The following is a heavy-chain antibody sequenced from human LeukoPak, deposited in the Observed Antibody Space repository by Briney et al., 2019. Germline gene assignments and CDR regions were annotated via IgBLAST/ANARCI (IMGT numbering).Heavy chain of an antibody. Sequence: GGSLRLSCAASAFTVSSNYMSWVRQAPGKGLEWVSVIYSGGSTYYADSVKGRFTISRDNSKNTLYLQMNSLRAGDTAVYYCARTGGSSEYYFDYWGQGTLVTVSS. CDR2: IYSGGST. CDR3: ARTGGSSEYYFDY. D-gene: IGHD2-15*01. J-gene: IGHJ4*02. V-gene: IGHV3-53*01. CDR1: AFTVSSNY.